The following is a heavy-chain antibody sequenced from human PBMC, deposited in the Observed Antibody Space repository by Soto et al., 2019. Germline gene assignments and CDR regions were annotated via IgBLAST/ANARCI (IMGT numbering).Heavy chain of an antibody. Sequence: EVQLVESGGGLVQPGGSLRLSCAASGFTFSSYWMSWVRQAPGKGLEWVANIKQDGSEKYYVDSVKGRFTISRDNAKNSLYLQMNSLRAEDTAVYYCARDGEMATISDAFDIWGQGTMFTVSS. CDR2: IKQDGSEK. J-gene: IGHJ3*02. V-gene: IGHV3-7*01. CDR3: ARDGEMATISDAFDI. D-gene: IGHD5-12*01. CDR1: GFTFSSYW.